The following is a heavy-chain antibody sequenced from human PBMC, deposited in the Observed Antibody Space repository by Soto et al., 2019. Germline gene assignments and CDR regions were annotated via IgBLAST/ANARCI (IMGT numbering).Heavy chain of an antibody. CDR3: ARDPPVGMDV. V-gene: IGHV3-23*01. J-gene: IGHJ6*02. Sequence: GGSLRLSCAASGFTFSSYAMSWVRQAPGKGLEWVSAISGSGGSTYYADSVKGRFTISRDNSKNSLCLQMNSLRAEDTAVYYCARDPPVGMDVWGQGTTVTVSS. CDR2: ISGSGGST. CDR1: GFTFSSYA.